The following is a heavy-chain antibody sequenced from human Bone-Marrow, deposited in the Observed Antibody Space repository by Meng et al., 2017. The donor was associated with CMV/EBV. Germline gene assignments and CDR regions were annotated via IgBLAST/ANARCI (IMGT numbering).Heavy chain of an antibody. J-gene: IGHJ4*02. V-gene: IGHV1-2*02. CDR1: GFTFSDYY. CDR2: VNSNNDAT. CDR3: VRSSGWSLFDY. D-gene: IGHD6-19*01. Sequence: QVQLVQSWDEMKKPGASVKVSCTTSGFTFSDYYIHWVRQAPGQGLEWMGWVNSNNDATNYARKFQGRVSMTRDTYISTAHMELSRLMSDDTAVYYCVRSSGWSLFDYWGQGALVTVSS.